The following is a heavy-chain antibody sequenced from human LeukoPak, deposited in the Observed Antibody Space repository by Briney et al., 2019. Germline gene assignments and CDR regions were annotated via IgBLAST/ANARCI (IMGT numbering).Heavy chain of an antibody. Sequence: GGSLRLSCAASGFTFSGYAMTWVRQAPGKGLEWVSTVSAGGGSTYYADSVKGRFTISRDNPKNTLHLQMNSLRAEDTAVYYCAKRLFGSGGYYQFDYWGQGTLVTVSS. CDR2: VSAGGGST. CDR3: AKRLFGSGGYYQFDY. CDR1: GFTFSGYA. V-gene: IGHV3-23*01. D-gene: IGHD3-10*01. J-gene: IGHJ4*02.